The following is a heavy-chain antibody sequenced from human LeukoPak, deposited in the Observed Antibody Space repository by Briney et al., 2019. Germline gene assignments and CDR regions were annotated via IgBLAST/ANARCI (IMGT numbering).Heavy chain of an antibody. J-gene: IGHJ3*02. V-gene: IGHV4-39*01. D-gene: IGHD1-26*01. CDR2: IYYSGST. Sequence: PSETLSLTCTVSGGSISSSSYYWGWIRQPPGKGLEWIGSIYYSGSTYYNPSLKSRVTISVDTSKNQFSLKLSSVTAADTAVYYCARQGSGYFPYAFDIWGQGTMVTVSS. CDR1: GGSISSSSYY. CDR3: ARQGSGYFPYAFDI.